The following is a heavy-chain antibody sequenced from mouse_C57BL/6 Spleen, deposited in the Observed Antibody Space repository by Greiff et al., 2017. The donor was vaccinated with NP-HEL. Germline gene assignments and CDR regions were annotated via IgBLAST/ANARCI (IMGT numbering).Heavy chain of an antibody. CDR1: GFTFSSYA. Sequence: EVQVVESGGGLVKPGGSLKLSCAASGFTFSSYAMSWVRQTPGKRLEWVATISDGGSYTYYPGNVKGRFTISRDNAKNNLYLQLSNLKSEDTAMSYCSRDDTTVVATPLYFDYWGQGTTLTVSS. CDR3: SRDDTTVVATPLYFDY. D-gene: IGHD1-1*01. CDR2: ISDGGSYT. J-gene: IGHJ2*01. V-gene: IGHV5-4*01.